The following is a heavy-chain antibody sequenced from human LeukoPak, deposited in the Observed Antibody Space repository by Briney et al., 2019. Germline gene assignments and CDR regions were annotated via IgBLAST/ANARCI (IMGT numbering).Heavy chain of an antibody. CDR2: ISAYNGNT. V-gene: IGHV1-18*01. CDR1: GYTFTIYG. J-gene: IGHJ4*02. CDR3: ATPNLDY. Sequence: EASVKVSCKASGYTFTIYGISGVRQAPGQGLEWMGWISAYNGNTNYAQKFQGRVTMTEDTSTDTAYMELSILRSEDTAVYYCATPNLDYWGQGTLVTVSS.